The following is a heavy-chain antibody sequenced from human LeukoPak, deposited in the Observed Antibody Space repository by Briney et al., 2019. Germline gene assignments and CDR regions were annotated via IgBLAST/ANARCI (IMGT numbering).Heavy chain of an antibody. J-gene: IGHJ6*02. CDR3: ARGHSTSSSYFCNGMDV. V-gene: IGHV4-31*03. CDR1: GASISSGSYF. CDR2: IYNSGSA. Sequence: SETLSLTCTVSGASISSGSYFWSWIRQHPGKGLEWIGYIYNSGSAYYNPSLKSRVIISVDTSKNQFSLKLSSATAADTAVYYCARGHSTSSSYFCNGMDVWGQGTTVTVSS. D-gene: IGHD6-6*01.